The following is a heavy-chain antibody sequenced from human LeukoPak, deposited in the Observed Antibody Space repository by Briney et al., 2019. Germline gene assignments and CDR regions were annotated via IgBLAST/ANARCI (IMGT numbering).Heavy chain of an antibody. CDR1: GGSFIRYY. CDR3: ARGRGYSYGFYFDY. Sequence: SATLSLTCAVYGGSFIRYYWSWIRQPPGKGLEWIGEINHSGSTNYNPSLKSRVTISVDTSKNQFSLKLSSVTAADTAVYYCARGRGYSYGFYFDYWGQGTLVTVSS. V-gene: IGHV4-34*01. D-gene: IGHD5-18*01. J-gene: IGHJ4*02. CDR2: INHSGST.